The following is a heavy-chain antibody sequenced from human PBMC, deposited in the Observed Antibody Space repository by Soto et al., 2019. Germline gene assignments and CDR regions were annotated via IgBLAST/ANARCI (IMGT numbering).Heavy chain of an antibody. D-gene: IGHD4-17*01. J-gene: IGHJ4*02. V-gene: IGHV4-30-4*01. Sequence: LSLTCTVSGGSISSGDYYWSWILQPPAQGLERVGYIYYSGSTYYNPSLKSRVTISGDTSKIQSPLKLSSVTAADAAVYYCARSPSDLSGDYACFVYWGQGILVTVSS. CDR2: IYYSGST. CDR1: GGSISSGDYY. CDR3: ARSPSDLSGDYACFVY.